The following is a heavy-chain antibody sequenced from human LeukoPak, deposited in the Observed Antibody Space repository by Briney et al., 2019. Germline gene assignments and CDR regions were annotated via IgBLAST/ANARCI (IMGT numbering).Heavy chain of an antibody. V-gene: IGHV4-31*03. D-gene: IGHD6-13*01. CDR3: ARNIAAASGFDP. J-gene: IGHJ5*02. Sequence: SETLSLTCTVSGGSISSGGYYWSWIRQHPGKGLEWIGYIYYSGSTYYNPSLKSRVTISVDTSKNQFSLKLSSVTAADTAVYYCARNIAAASGFDPWGQGTLVTVSS. CDR2: IYYSGST. CDR1: GGSISSGGYY.